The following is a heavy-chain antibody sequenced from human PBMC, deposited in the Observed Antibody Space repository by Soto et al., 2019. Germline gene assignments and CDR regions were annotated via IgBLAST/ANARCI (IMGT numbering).Heavy chain of an antibody. V-gene: IGHV2-5*02. CDR1: GFSLSTSGVG. J-gene: IGHJ4*02. D-gene: IGHD3-9*01. CDR2: IYWDDSK. Sequence: QITLKESGPTLVRPTQTLTLTCAFSGFSLSTSGVGVGWIRQPPGKALEWLAVIYWDDSKHYSTSLRSRLTITSDTSKNLVVPTMTNMDPLDTGTYYCAHKGPEDWPLDYWGQGTLVTVSS. CDR3: AHKGPEDWPLDY.